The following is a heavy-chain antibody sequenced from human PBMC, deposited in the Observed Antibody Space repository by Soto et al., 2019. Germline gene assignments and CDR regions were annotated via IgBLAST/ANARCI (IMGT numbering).Heavy chain of an antibody. V-gene: IGHV4-59*01. Sequence: SETLCLTCTVSGGSISSYYWSWIRQPPGKGLERIGYIYYSGSTNYNPSLKSRVTISVDTSKNQFSLKLSSVTAADTAVYYCARDSFGELLFDYWGQGTLVTVSS. D-gene: IGHD3-10*01. CDR2: IYYSGST. CDR3: ARDSFGELLFDY. CDR1: GGSISSYY. J-gene: IGHJ4*02.